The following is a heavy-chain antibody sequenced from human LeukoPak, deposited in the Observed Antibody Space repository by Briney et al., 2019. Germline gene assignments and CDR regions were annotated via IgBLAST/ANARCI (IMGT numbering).Heavy chain of an antibody. CDR1: GFTFSTYW. CDR2: IKQDGSEI. Sequence: GGSLRLSSAASGFTFSTYWMSWVGRAPGTGLEWVDNIKQDGSEIYYVDSVKGRYTICRDNATNSLYAQMNSLRAEDTAVHYCARDECHAALDYWGQGTLVTVSS. D-gene: IGHD2-2*01. J-gene: IGHJ4*02. V-gene: IGHV3-7*01. CDR3: ARDECHAALDY.